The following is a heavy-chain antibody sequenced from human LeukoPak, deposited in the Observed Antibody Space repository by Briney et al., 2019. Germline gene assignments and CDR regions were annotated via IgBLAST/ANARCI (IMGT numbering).Heavy chain of an antibody. Sequence: GGSLRLSCAASGFTLSSYDMHWVRQATGKGLEWVSAIGTAGDTYYPGSVKGRFTISRDNAKNSLYLQMNSLRAEDTAVYHCAREQKSVHGAYPDYWGQGTLVTVSS. CDR2: IGTAGDT. CDR1: GFTLSSYD. V-gene: IGHV3-13*01. CDR3: AREQKSVHGAYPDY. J-gene: IGHJ4*02. D-gene: IGHD4-17*01.